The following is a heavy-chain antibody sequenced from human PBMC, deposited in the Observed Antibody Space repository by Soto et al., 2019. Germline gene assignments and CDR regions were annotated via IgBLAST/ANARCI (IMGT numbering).Heavy chain of an antibody. CDR2: ISGKNGNT. CDR1: GYTFISHG. D-gene: IGHD2-15*01. CDR3: ARVSSSSVVVPGYGMDV. V-gene: IGHV1-18*04. Sequence: QVQLVQSGVEVKKPGASVKVSCKASGYTFISHGISWVRQAPGQGLEWLGWISGKNGNTNYAQKLPGRVTFTTDTSTSTAYMDLRRLRSDDTAVYYCARVSSSSVVVPGYGMDVWGQGTTVTVSS. J-gene: IGHJ6*02.